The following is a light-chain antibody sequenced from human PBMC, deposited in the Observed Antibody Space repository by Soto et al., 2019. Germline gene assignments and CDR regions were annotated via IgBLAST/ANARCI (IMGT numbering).Light chain of an antibody. CDR3: SSYAGTHIV. V-gene: IGLV2-8*01. Sequence: QSVLTQPPSASGSPGQSVAISCTGTGSDVGGYDYVSWYQQHPGKAPKLMIYDVTKRPSGVPDRFSGSKSGNTASLTVSGLQAEDEADYYCSSYAGTHIVFGTGTKLTVL. CDR1: GSDVGGYDY. J-gene: IGLJ1*01. CDR2: DVT.